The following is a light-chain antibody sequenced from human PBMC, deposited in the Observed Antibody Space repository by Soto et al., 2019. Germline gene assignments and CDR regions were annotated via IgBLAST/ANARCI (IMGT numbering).Light chain of an antibody. J-gene: IGLJ2*01. CDR3: AAWDDSLSGRV. CDR2: RNN. V-gene: IGLV1-47*01. CDR1: SSNIGSNY. Sequence: QLVLTQPPSASGTPGQRVTISCSGSSSNIGSNYVYWYQQLPGTAPKLLIYRNNQPPSGVPDRFSGSKSGTSASLDISGLRSEDEADYYCAAWDDSLSGRVFGGGTKLTVL.